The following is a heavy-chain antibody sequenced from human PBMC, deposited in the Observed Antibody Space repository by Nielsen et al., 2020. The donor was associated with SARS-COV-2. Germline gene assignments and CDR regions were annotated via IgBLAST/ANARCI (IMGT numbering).Heavy chain of an antibody. D-gene: IGHD6-6*01. V-gene: IGHV3-74*01. CDR2: INSDGSST. Sequence: GSLRLSCAASGFTFSSYWMHWVRQAPGKGLVWVSRINSDGSSTSYADSVKGRFTISRDNAKNTLYLQMNSLRAEDTAVYYCARGGIAARPFVYWGQGTLVTVSS. CDR3: ARGGIAARPFVY. CDR1: GFTFSSYW. J-gene: IGHJ4*02.